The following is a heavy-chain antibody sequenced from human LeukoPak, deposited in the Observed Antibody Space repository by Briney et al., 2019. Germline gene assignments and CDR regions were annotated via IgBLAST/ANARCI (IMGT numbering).Heavy chain of an antibody. V-gene: IGHV4-59*11. CDR3: ARETTVVTPGRSDVFDI. D-gene: IGHD4-23*01. CDR2: TYYSGST. CDR1: GGCISSHY. J-gene: IGHJ3*02. Sequence: SETLSLTCTVSGGCISSHYWNWIRQPPGKGLEWIGYTYYSGSTNYNPSLKSRVTISVDTSKNQFSLKLSSVTAADTAVYYCARETTVVTPGRSDVFDIWGQGTMVTVSS.